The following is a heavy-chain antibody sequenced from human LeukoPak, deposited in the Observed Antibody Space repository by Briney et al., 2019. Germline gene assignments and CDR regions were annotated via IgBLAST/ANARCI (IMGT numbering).Heavy chain of an antibody. CDR3: AKDGSWSCTD. Sequence: WGSLRLSCGASGFTFSSPAMHWVRQGPGKGLEWVAYIAHHGNNKYYADSVKGRLTISRDNSKGSLYLQMNSLRADDTAVYYCAKDGSWSCTDWGQGTLVRVSS. CDR2: IAHHGNNK. V-gene: IGHV3-30*02. J-gene: IGHJ4*02. CDR1: GFTFSSPA. D-gene: IGHD2-8*02.